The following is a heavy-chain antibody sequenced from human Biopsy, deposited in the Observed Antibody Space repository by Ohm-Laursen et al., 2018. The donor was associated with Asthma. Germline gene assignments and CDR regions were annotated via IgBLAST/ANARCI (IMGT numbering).Heavy chain of an antibody. D-gene: IGHD2-15*01. Sequence: ASVKVSCKASGYTFSSFGISWVRQAPGQGLDWMGWISVYNGDTDYAQKLQGRVTMTTDTSTSTAYMELRSLRSDDTVVYYCARHRGYCTGGSCYPDFDYWGQGTLVTVSS. CDR2: ISVYNGDT. V-gene: IGHV1-18*01. J-gene: IGHJ4*02. CDR3: ARHRGYCTGGSCYPDFDY. CDR1: GYTFSSFG.